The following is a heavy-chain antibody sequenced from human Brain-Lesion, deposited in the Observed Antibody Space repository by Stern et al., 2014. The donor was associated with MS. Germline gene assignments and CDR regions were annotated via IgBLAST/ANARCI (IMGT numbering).Heavy chain of an antibody. CDR1: GGTFGTYP. V-gene: IGHV1-69*06. Sequence: VQLVESGPEVKKPGSSVQVSCKASGGTFGTYPITWLRQAPGQGLEWMGRIIPIFGSPNYAQKFQGRVTITADRSTTTVYMKLSSLKSDDAAFYYCAKDGPALVTNWFDPWGRGTLVTVSS. CDR3: AKDGPALVTNWFDP. J-gene: IGHJ5*02. CDR2: IIPIFGSP. D-gene: IGHD5-18*01.